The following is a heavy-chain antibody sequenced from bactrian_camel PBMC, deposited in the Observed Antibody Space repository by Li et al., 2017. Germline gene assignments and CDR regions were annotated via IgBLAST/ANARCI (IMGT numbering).Heavy chain of an antibody. Sequence: HVQLVESGGGSVQAGESLTLSCAASGNTDGPYSMGWFRQAPGKEREGVASIDSDGSTSYADSVKGRFTISQDSTKKIAYLQMNSLKLEDTAMYYCAAKEGIHWVGKFLFLSYAMDYWGKGTQVTVS. V-gene: IGHV3S9*01. J-gene: IGHJ7*01. CDR2: IDSDGST. CDR1: GNTDGPYS. D-gene: IGHD1*01.